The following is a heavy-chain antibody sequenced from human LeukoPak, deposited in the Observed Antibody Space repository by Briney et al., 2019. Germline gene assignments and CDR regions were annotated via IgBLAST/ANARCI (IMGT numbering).Heavy chain of an antibody. D-gene: IGHD3-10*01. V-gene: IGHV4-39*07. CDR3: ARRVITMVRGPKRGFDY. CDR1: SGSISSSSYY. J-gene: IGHJ4*02. Sequence: ASETLSLTCRVSSGSISSSSYYWGWIRQPPGKGLEWIGIINHSGSTNYNPSLKSRVTISVDTSKNQFSLKLSSVTAADTAVYYCARRVITMVRGPKRGFDYWGQGTLVTVSS. CDR2: INHSGST.